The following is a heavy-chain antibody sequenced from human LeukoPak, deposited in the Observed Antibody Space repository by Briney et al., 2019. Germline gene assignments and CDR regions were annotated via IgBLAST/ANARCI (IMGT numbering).Heavy chain of an antibody. J-gene: IGHJ4*02. CDR1: GYTFTKYD. CDR2: ISGYNGNT. Sequence: ASXTVSCKASGYTFTKYDFSWVRQAPGQGLEWMGWISGYNGNTNYVQKLQGRVTMTMDTSTSTAYMELRSLRSDDTAVYYCARDYASGSWYSDYWGQGTLVTVSS. D-gene: IGHD3-10*01. CDR3: ARDYASGSWYSDY. V-gene: IGHV1-18*01.